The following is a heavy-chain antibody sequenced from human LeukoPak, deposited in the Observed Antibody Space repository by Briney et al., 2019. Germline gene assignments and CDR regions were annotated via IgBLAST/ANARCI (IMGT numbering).Heavy chain of an antibody. CDR2: IKQDGSEK. V-gene: IGHV3-7*03. CDR3: TRVFGGYDVSDY. J-gene: IGHJ4*02. Sequence: GGSLRLSCAASGFTLRSYWMSWVRQAPGKGLEWVANIKQDGSEKYYVDSVKGRFTISRDNAKNSLYLQMDSLRVDDTAVYYCTRVFGGYDVSDYWGQGTLVTVSS. CDR1: GFTLRSYW. D-gene: IGHD3-3*01.